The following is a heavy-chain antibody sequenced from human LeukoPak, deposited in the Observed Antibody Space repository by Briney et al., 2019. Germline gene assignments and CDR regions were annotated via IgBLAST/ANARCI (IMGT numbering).Heavy chain of an antibody. CDR2: IYYSGST. CDR3: ARHFNPSYYDSNFDY. J-gene: IGHJ4*02. V-gene: IGHV4-34*01. D-gene: IGHD3-22*01. Sequence: KPSETLSLTCAVYGGSFSGYYWSWIRQPPGKGLEWIGSIYYSGSTYYNPSLKSRVTISVDTSKNLFSLKLSSVTAADTAVYYCARHFNPSYYDSNFDYWGQGTLVTVSS. CDR1: GGSFSGYY.